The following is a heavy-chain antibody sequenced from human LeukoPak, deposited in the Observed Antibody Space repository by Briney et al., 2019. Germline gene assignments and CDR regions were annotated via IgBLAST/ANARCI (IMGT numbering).Heavy chain of an antibody. V-gene: IGHV3-74*01. CDR3: ARDRGSVGAYYDY. D-gene: IGHD1-26*01. CDR1: GIIFSNYW. J-gene: IGHJ4*02. CDR2: INRDGSST. Sequence: GGSLRLSCAASGIIFSNYWMHWVRQAPGKGLVWVSRINRDGSSTSYADSVKGRFTISRDNAKNSLYLQMNSLRAEDTAVYYCARDRGSVGAYYDYWGQGTLVTVSS.